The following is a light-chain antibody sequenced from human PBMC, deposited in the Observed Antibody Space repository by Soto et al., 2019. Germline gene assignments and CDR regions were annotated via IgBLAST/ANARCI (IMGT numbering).Light chain of an antibody. CDR2: TTS. CDR3: QQCGGSPLFS. V-gene: IGKV3-20*01. J-gene: IGKJ3*01. CDR1: QSVASSC. Sequence: EIVLTQSPGTLSLTQGERATLSCTASQSVASSCLAWYQRKPGQAPRLLIHTTSIRATDIPDRFSGSGSGTDFTLTISRLEPEDSAVYYCQQCGGSPLFSFGPGTKVDNK.